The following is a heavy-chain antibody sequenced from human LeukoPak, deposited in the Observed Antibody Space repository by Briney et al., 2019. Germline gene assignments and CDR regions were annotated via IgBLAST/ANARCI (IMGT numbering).Heavy chain of an antibody. CDR3: AKGEHPLAVAGTDGMDV. D-gene: IGHD6-19*01. Sequence: GGSLRLSCAASGFTFSDYGMHWVRQAPGKGLEWVAVISYDGSNKYYADSVKGRFTISRDNSKNTLYLQMNSLRAKDTAVYYCAKGEHPLAVAGTDGMDVWGQGTTVTVSS. J-gene: IGHJ6*02. CDR2: ISYDGSNK. CDR1: GFTFSDYG. V-gene: IGHV3-30*18.